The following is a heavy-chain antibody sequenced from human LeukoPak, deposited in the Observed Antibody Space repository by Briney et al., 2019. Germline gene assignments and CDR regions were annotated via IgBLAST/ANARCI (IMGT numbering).Heavy chain of an antibody. Sequence: EASVKVSCKASGYTFTSYDINWVRQATGQGLEWMGWMNPNSGNTGYAQKFQGRVTITRNTSISTAYMELSSLRSEDTAVYYCARGPIGLGYFDYWGQGTLVTVSS. J-gene: IGHJ4*02. CDR1: GYTFTSYD. D-gene: IGHD3-16*01. CDR2: MNPNSGNT. V-gene: IGHV1-8*03. CDR3: ARGPIGLGYFDY.